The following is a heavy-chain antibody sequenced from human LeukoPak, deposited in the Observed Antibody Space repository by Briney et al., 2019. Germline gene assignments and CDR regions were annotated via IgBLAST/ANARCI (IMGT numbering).Heavy chain of an antibody. CDR3: AKDLDSGSPDY. D-gene: IGHD1-26*01. CDR2: ISYDGSNK. CDR1: GFTFSSYA. J-gene: IGHJ4*02. Sequence: GGSLRLSCAASGFTFSSYAMHWVRQAPGKGLEWVAVISYDGSNKYYADSVKGRFTISRDNSKNTLYLQMNSLRAEDTAVYYCAKDLDSGSPDYWGQGTLVTVSS. V-gene: IGHV3-30*04.